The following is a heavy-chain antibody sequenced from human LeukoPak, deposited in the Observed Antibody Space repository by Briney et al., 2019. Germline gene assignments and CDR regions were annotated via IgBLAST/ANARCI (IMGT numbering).Heavy chain of an antibody. D-gene: IGHD3-22*01. CDR1: GFTFSTFA. V-gene: IGHV3-23*01. Sequence: GGSLRLSCAAPGFTFSTFAMIWVRQPPGKGLEWVSSIFPSGGEIHYADSVRGRFTISRDNSKSTLSLQMNSLRAEDTAVYYCARPTQYYDSSGYSNWGQGTLVTVSS. CDR2: IFPSGGEI. J-gene: IGHJ4*02. CDR3: ARPTQYYDSSGYSN.